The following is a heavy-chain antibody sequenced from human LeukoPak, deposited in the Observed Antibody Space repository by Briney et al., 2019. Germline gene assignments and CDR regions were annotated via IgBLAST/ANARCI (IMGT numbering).Heavy chain of an antibody. D-gene: IGHD6-19*01. CDR3: ARGSGWYYFDY. CDR2: IYTSGST. CDR1: GGSISSGSYY. J-gene: IGHJ4*02. V-gene: IGHV4-61*02. Sequence: SQTLSLACTVSGGSISSGSYYWSWIRQPAGKGLEWIGRIYTSGSTNYNPSLKSRVTISADTSKNQFSLKLSSVTAADTAVYYCARGSGWYYFDYWGQGTLVTVSS.